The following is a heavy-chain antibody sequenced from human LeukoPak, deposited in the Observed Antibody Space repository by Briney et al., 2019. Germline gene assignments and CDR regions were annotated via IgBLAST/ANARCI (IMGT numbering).Heavy chain of an antibody. V-gene: IGHV1-69*04. D-gene: IGHD5-24*01. CDR3: ARGEMTTIRGVYYYYGMDV. J-gene: IGHJ6*02. Sequence: SVKVSCKASGGTFSSYAISWVRQAPGQGLEWMGRIIPILGIAHYAQKFQGRVTITADKSTSTAYMELSSLRSEDTAVYYCARGEMTTIRGVYYYYGMDVWGQGTTVTVSS. CDR2: IIPILGIA. CDR1: GGTFSSYA.